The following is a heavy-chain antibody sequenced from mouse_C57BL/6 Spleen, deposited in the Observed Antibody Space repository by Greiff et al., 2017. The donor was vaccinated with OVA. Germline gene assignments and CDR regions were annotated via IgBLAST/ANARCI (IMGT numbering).Heavy chain of an antibody. J-gene: IGHJ2*01. CDR2: INPNSGST. Sequence: QVQLQQPGAELVKPGASVKLSCKASGYTFTSYWMHWVKQRPGQGLEWIGMINPNSGSTNYNEKFKSKSTLTVDKSSSTAYMQLSSLTSEDSAVDYCARCRDYRDYWGQGTTLTVSS. CDR1: GYTFTSYW. V-gene: IGHV1-64*01. D-gene: IGHD1-1*02. CDR3: ARCRDYRDY.